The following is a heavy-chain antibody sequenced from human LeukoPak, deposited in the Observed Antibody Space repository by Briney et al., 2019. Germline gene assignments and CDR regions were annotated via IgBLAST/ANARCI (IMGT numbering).Heavy chain of an antibody. CDR2: VATDGTGP. Sequence: GGSLRLSCAASGFTFISYWMHWVRQAPGKGLVWVSRVATDGTGPSYAVSVKGRFTISRDNARNTLYLQMNSLSAEDTAVYYCARDMWPYGGNPGGSWGQGTLVTVSS. V-gene: IGHV3-74*01. J-gene: IGHJ5*02. CDR3: ARDMWPYGGNPGGS. CDR1: GFTFISYW. D-gene: IGHD4-23*01.